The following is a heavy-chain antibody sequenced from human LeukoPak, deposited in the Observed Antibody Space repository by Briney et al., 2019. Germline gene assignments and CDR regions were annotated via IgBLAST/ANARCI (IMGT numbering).Heavy chain of an antibody. Sequence: KSSETLSLTCTVSGGSISSSSYYWGWIRQPPGKGLEWIGSIYYSGSTYYNPSLKSRVTISVDTSKNQFSLKLSSVTAADTAVYYCARSRYYDFPFDYWGQGTLVTVSS. J-gene: IGHJ4*02. CDR2: IYYSGST. CDR3: ARSRYYDFPFDY. V-gene: IGHV4-39*01. CDR1: GGSISSSSYY. D-gene: IGHD3-3*01.